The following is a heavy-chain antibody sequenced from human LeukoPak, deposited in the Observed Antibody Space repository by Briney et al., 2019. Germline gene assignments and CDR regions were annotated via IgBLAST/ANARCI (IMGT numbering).Heavy chain of an antibody. CDR3: ARDGSVDTAMVTRYYYGMDV. V-gene: IGHV1-46*01. CDR2: INPSGGST. J-gene: IGHJ6*02. D-gene: IGHD5-18*01. CDR1: GYTFTSYY. Sequence: GASMKVSCKASGYTFTSYYMHWVRQAPGQGLEWMGIINPSGGSTSYAQKFQGRVTMTRDTSTSTVYMELSSLRSEDTAVYYCARDGSVDTAMVTRYYYGMDVWGQGTTVTVSS.